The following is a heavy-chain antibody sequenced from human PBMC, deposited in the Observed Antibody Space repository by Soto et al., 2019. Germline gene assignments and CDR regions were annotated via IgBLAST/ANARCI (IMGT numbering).Heavy chain of an antibody. D-gene: IGHD2-8*02. V-gene: IGHV4-34*01. CDR2: INHSGST. CDR3: ARDKSTGLFDY. Sequence: PSETLSLTCSVYGGAFSGYYWTWIRQPTGTGLERIGEINHSGSTNYNPSLKSRVTISVDTSKSQFSLNLTSVTAADTAVYYCARDKSTGLFDYWGQGTLFTVSS. J-gene: IGHJ4*02. CDR1: GGAFSGYY.